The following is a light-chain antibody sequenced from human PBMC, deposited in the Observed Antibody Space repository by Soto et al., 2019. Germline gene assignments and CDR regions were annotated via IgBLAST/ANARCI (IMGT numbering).Light chain of an antibody. CDR2: SDD. CDR1: SSNIGSNT. J-gene: IGLJ2*01. CDR3: ASWDDSLNVV. V-gene: IGLV1-44*01. Sequence: QSVLTQSPSASGTPGQRVIISCSGSSSNIGSNTVSWYQQFPGTAPKLLIYSDDQRPSWVHGRFSASKSGASASLAISGLQSEDEALYYCASWDDSLNVVFGGGTKLTVL.